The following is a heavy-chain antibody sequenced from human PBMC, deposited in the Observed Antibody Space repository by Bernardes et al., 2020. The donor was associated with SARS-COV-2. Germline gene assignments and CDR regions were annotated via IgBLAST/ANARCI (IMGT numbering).Heavy chain of an antibody. D-gene: IGHD1-26*01. J-gene: IGHJ6*02. CDR3: AIIMVGPNNYYYYYGMDV. CDR1: GYTFTAYD. Sequence: ASVKVSCKASGYTFTAYDISWVRQATGQGLEWMGWMTPNSGNTGYAQKFQGRVTMTRDTSISTAYMELSSLTSDDTAVYFCAIIMVGPNNYYYYYGMDVWGQGTTVTVSS. V-gene: IGHV1-8*01. CDR2: MTPNSGNT.